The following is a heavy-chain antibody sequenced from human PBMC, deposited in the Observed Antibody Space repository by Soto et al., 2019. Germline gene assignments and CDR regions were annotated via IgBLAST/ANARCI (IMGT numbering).Heavy chain of an antibody. D-gene: IGHD2-8*01. CDR3: ARDRSTYGGCVTGRGKASWSDP. J-gene: IGHJ5*02. V-gene: IGHV4-59*01. CDR2: AYYSGST. Sequence: SETLSLTCSVSGGSSSHYYWSWIRQSPGKGLEWIGYAYYSGSTDYNPSLKSRVTMSVDTSKNQVSLKLNSVTTADTAVYYCARDRSTYGGCVTGRGKASWSDPWG. CDR1: GGSSSHYY.